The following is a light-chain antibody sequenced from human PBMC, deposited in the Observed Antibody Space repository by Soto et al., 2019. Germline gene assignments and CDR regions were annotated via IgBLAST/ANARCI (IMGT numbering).Light chain of an antibody. CDR1: QSVSSN. V-gene: IGKV3-15*01. CDR3: QQSNNWPPWT. CDR2: GAS. Sequence: EIVMTQSPATLSVSPGERATLSCRASQSVSSNLAWYQQKPSQAPRLLIYGASTRATGIPARFSGSGSGTEFTLTISSLQSEDFAVYYCQQSNNWPPWTFGQGTKVEIK. J-gene: IGKJ1*01.